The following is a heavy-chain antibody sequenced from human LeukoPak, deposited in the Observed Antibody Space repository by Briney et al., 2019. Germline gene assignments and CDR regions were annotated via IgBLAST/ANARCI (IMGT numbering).Heavy chain of an antibody. CDR1: GFTFSSYS. CDR3: AKDHGGYYEYFDY. J-gene: IGHJ4*02. D-gene: IGHD4-17*01. CDR2: ISSSSSYI. Sequence: GGSLRLSCAASGFTFSSYSMNWVRQAPGKGLEWVSSISSSSSYIYYADSVKGRFTISRDNAKNSLYLQMNSLRAEDTALYYCAKDHGGYYEYFDYWGQGTLVTVSS. V-gene: IGHV3-21*04.